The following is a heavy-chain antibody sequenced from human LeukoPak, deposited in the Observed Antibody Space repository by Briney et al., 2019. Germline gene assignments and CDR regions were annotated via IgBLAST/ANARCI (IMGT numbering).Heavy chain of an antibody. D-gene: IGHD6-13*01. V-gene: IGHV3-48*03. CDR3: ARDATTEPGTVYMDV. J-gene: IGHJ6*03. CDR1: GVTFSDDE. Sequence: GGALRLSCAASGVTFSDDEMNWVRQAPGEGVEGILHISTSGSIIHYADSVKGRFTISRDNAKNSLYLRMNSLSAEDTALYFCARDATTEPGTVYMDVWGKGTTVTISS. CDR2: ISTSGSII.